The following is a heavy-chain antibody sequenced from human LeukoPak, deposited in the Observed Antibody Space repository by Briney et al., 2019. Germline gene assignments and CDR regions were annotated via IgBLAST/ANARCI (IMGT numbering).Heavy chain of an antibody. V-gene: IGHV1-2*02. CDR1: GYTFTGYY. J-gene: IGHJ5*02. CDR2: INPNSGGT. CDR3: ARDRLTGTANWFDP. Sequence: GASVKVSCKASGYTFTGYYMHWVRQAPGQGLEGMGWINPNSGGTNYAQKFQGRVTMTRDTSISTAYMELSRLRSDDTAVYYCARDRLTGTANWFDPWGQGTLVTVSS. D-gene: IGHD1-20*01.